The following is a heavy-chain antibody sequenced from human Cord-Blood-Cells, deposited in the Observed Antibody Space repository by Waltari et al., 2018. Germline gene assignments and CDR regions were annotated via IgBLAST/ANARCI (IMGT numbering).Heavy chain of an antibody. CDR2: IYHSGST. CDR1: GYSISSGYY. Sequence: QVQLQESGPGLVKPSETLSLTCTVSGYSISSGYYWDWIRQPPGKGLEWIGSIYHSGSTYDNPSLKSRVTRSVDTSKNQFSLKLSSVTAADTAVYYCARAGIWDDNWFDPWGQGTLVTVSS. J-gene: IGHJ5*02. CDR3: ARAGIWDDNWFDP. V-gene: IGHV4-38-2*02. D-gene: IGHD2-15*01.